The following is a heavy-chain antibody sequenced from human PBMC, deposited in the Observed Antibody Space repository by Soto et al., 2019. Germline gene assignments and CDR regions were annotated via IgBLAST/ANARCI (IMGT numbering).Heavy chain of an antibody. CDR3: ARDFYMREPNYFDY. D-gene: IGHD1-1*01. J-gene: IGHJ4*02. CDR2: IWYDGSNK. CDR1: GFTFSSYG. V-gene: IGHV3-33*01. Sequence: GGSLRLSCAASGFTFSSYGMHWVRQAPGKGLEWVAVIWYDGSNKYYADYVKGRFTISRDNSMSTLYLQMNSLRAEDTAVYYCARDFYMREPNYFDYWGQGTLVTVSS.